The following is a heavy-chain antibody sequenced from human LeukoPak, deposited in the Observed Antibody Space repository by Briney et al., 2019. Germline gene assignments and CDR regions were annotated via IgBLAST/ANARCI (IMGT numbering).Heavy chain of an antibody. CDR1: GYTFTDYY. CDR3: AREVLVGATNDAGGFDY. V-gene: IGHV1-8*03. D-gene: IGHD1-26*01. J-gene: IGHJ4*02. CDR2: ISPNSGGT. Sequence: ASVTVSCKASGYTFTDYYILWVRQAPGQGPEWMGWISPNSGGTGYAQKFQGRVTITRNTSISTAYMELSSLRSEDTAVYYCAREVLVGATNDAGGFDYWGQGTLVTVSS.